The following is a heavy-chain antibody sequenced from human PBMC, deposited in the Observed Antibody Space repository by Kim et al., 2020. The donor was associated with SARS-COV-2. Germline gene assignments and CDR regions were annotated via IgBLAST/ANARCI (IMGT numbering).Heavy chain of an antibody. Sequence: SETLSLTCTVSGDSISSSSYFWGWIRQPPGKGLEWIATIYYSGSTYYNPSLKSRVTISVDTSKNQFSLKLSSVTAADTAVYYCARRVLTDWDDWYFDLWG. D-gene: IGHD1-1*01. J-gene: IGHJ2*01. V-gene: IGHV4-39*01. CDR3: ARRVLTDWDDWYFDL. CDR2: IYYSGST. CDR1: GDSISSSSYF.